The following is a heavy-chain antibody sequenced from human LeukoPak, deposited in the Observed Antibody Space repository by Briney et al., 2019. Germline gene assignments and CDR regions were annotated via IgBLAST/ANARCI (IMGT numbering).Heavy chain of an antibody. CDR1: GFTFSSYW. V-gene: IGHV3-7*01. J-gene: IGHJ6*02. CDR2: IKQDGSEK. D-gene: IGHD6-19*01. CDR3: ARDRSSGRWRKYYYYGMDV. Sequence: GGSLRLSCAASGFTFSSYWMSWVRQAPGKGLEWVANIKQDGSEKYYVDSVKGRFTISRDNAKSSLYLQMNSLRAEDTAVYYCARDRSSGRWRKYYYYGMDVWGQGTTVTVSS.